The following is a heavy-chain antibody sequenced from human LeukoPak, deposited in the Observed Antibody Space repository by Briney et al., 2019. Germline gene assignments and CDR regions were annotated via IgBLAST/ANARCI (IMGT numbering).Heavy chain of an antibody. CDR2: IYYSGST. D-gene: IGHD3-3*01. Sequence: SETLSLTCTVSGGSISSSSYYWGWIRQPPGKGLEWIGYIYYSGSTNYNPSLKSRVTISVDTSKNQFSLKLSSVTAADTAVYYCARVGVAYYDFWSGYYTGIDWFDPWGQGTLVTVSS. CDR1: GGSISSSSYY. V-gene: IGHV4-61*05. CDR3: ARVGVAYYDFWSGYYTGIDWFDP. J-gene: IGHJ5*02.